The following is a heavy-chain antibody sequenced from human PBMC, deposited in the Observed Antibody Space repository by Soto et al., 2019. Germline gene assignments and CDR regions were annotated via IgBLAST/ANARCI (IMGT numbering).Heavy chain of an antibody. CDR1: GGSISSGGYS. J-gene: IGHJ4*02. CDR3: ARGGYYYASSGYYDY. CDR2: IYHSGSI. D-gene: IGHD3-22*01. Sequence: QLQLQESGSGLVKPSQTLSLTCAVSGGSISSGGYSWSWIRQPPGKGLEWIGYIYHSGSIYYKPSLKSRVTISVDRSKNQFSLKLSSVTAADTAVYYCARGGYYYASSGYYDYWGQGTLVTVSS. V-gene: IGHV4-30-2*01.